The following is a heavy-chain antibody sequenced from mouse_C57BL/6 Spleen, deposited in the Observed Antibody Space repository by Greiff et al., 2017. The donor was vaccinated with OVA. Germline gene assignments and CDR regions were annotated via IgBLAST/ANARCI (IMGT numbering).Heavy chain of an antibody. J-gene: IGHJ2*01. D-gene: IGHD1-1*01. V-gene: IGHV14-2*01. Sequence: EVQLQQSGAELVKPGASVKLSCTASGFNITDYYMHWVKQRTEQGLEWIGRIDPEDGETNYAPKFQGKVTITADTSSNTAYLQLSSLTSEDTAVYYGARSTPHYYGKALDYWGQGTTLTVSS. CDR2: IDPEDGET. CDR1: GFNITDYY. CDR3: ARSTPHYYGKALDY.